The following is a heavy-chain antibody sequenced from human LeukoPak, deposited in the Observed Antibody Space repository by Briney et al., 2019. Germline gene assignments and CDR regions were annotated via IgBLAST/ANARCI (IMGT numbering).Heavy chain of an antibody. D-gene: IGHD3-10*01. J-gene: IGHJ4*02. Sequence: GGSLRLSCAASGFTFSSYGMHWVRQAPGKGLEWVAVISYDGSNEYYADSVKGRFTISRDNSKNTLYLQMNSLRAEDTAVYYCAKGGDYYGSGSYYNERPSPYYFDYWGQGTLVTVSS. CDR1: GFTFSSYG. CDR2: ISYDGSNE. V-gene: IGHV3-30*18. CDR3: AKGGDYYGSGSYYNERPSPYYFDY.